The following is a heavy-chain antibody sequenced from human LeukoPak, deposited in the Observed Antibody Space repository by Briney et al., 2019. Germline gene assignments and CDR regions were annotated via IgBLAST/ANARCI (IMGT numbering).Heavy chain of an antibody. CDR3: ASRTIAVAGPNWFDP. J-gene: IGHJ5*02. CDR1: GGSISSGGYY. CDR2: IYYSGST. D-gene: IGHD6-19*01. Sequence: PSETLSLTCTVSGGSISSGGYYWSWIRQHPGKGLEWIGYIYYSGSTNYNPSLKSRVTISVDTSKNQFSLKLSSVTAADTAVYYCASRTIAVAGPNWFDPWGQGTLVTVSS. V-gene: IGHV4-31*03.